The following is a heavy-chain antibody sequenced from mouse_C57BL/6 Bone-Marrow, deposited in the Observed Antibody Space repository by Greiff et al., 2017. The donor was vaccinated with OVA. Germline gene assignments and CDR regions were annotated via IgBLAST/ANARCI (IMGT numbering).Heavy chain of an antibody. D-gene: IGHD1-1*01. Sequence: VQLKQSGPGLVKPSQSLSLTCSVTGYSITSGYYWNWIRQFPGNKLEWMGYISYDGSNNYNPSLKNRISITRDTSKNQFFLKLNSVTTEDTATYYCARGYYGSSPAWFAYWGQGTLVTVSA. CDR1: GYSITSGYY. CDR2: ISYDGSN. CDR3: ARGYYGSSPAWFAY. J-gene: IGHJ3*01. V-gene: IGHV3-6*01.